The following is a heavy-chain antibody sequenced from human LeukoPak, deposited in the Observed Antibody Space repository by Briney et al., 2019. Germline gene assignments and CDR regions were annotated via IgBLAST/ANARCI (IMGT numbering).Heavy chain of an antibody. Sequence: ASVKVSCRASGYTFTSYGFNWVRQASGQGLEWMGWIIAYNGNTNYAQKLQGRVTMTTDTSTSTAYMELRSLRSDDTAVYYCARAGYDLLTLAPDPANDYWGQGTLVTVSS. V-gene: IGHV1-18*01. CDR3: ARAGYDLLTLAPDPANDY. CDR1: GYTFTSYG. J-gene: IGHJ4*02. D-gene: IGHD3-9*01. CDR2: IIAYNGNT.